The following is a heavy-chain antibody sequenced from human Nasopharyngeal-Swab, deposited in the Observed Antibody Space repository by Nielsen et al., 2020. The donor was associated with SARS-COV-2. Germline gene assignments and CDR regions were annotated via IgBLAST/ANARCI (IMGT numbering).Heavy chain of an antibody. J-gene: IGHJ4*02. CDR1: GFTFSSYS. V-gene: IGHV3-21*01. D-gene: IGHD6-13*01. Sequence: GESLKISRAASGFTFSSYSMNWVRQAPGKGLEWVSSISSSSSYIYYADSVKGRFTISRDNAKNSLYLQMNSLRAEDTAVYYCARGPLTYGSRWSPDYWGQGTLVTVSS. CDR3: ARGPLTYGSRWSPDY. CDR2: ISSSSSYI.